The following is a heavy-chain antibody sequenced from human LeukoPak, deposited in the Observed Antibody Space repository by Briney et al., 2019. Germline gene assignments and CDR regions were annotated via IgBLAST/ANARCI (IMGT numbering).Heavy chain of an antibody. J-gene: IGHJ4*02. CDR2: IIPIFGTA. CDR3: AQGEVPDYFDY. V-gene: IGHV1-69*01. D-gene: IGHD3-16*01. CDR1: GGTFSSYA. Sequence: SVKVSCKASGGTFSSYAISWVRQAPGQGLEWMGGIIPIFGTANYAQKFQGKVTITADESTSTAYMELSSLRSEDTAVYYCAQGEVPDYFDYWGQGTLVTVSS.